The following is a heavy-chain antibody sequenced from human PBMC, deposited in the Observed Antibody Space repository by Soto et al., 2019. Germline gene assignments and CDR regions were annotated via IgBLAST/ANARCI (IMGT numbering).Heavy chain of an antibody. Sequence: PGGSLSLSCAASGFTFSRYWMYWVRQVPGKGLEWVSRINRDGSITTYADSVKGRFTVSRDNAKNTLYLEMNSLRVEDTVEYYCAIAFVYSSAYGIDYWGLGTLVTVSS. CDR1: GFTFSRYW. CDR3: AIAFVYSSAYGIDY. V-gene: IGHV3-74*03. D-gene: IGHD3-16*01. CDR2: INRDGSIT. J-gene: IGHJ4*02.